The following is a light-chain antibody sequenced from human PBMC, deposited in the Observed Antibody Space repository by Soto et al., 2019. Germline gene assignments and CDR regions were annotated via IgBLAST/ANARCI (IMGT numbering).Light chain of an antibody. CDR2: AAS. Sequence: DFQMTQSSSSLSASVGDRVTITCRASQAICNYLAWYQQKPGKVPKLLIYAASTLQSGVPSRFSGGGSVTDFTLTISSLQPEDVATYYCQQYNSAPFTFGAGTKVDIK. J-gene: IGKJ3*01. V-gene: IGKV1-27*01. CDR3: QQYNSAPFT. CDR1: QAICNY.